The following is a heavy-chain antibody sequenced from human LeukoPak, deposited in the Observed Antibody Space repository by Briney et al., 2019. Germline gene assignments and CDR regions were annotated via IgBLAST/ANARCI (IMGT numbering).Heavy chain of an antibody. J-gene: IGHJ6*02. D-gene: IGHD6-19*01. CDR3: ARVSVAVAGTGAYYGMDV. V-gene: IGHV3-11*05. CDR1: GFTFSXXX. CDR2: XXXSSSYT. Sequence: GGSLRLSCAASGFTFSXXXMSWIRQAPGKGLXXXXXXXXSSSYTNYADSVKGRFTISRDNAKNSLYLQMNSLRAEDTAVYYCARVSVAVAGTGAYYGMDVWGQGTTVTVSS.